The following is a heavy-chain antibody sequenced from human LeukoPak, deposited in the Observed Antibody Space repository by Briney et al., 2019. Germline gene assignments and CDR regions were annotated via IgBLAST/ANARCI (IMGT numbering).Heavy chain of an antibody. J-gene: IGHJ3*02. V-gene: IGHV3-23*01. CDR2: ISGSGGST. Sequence: GGSLRLSCAASGFTFSSYGMHWVRQAPGKGLEWVSAISGSGGSTYYADSVKGRFTISRDNSKNTLYLQMNSLRAEDTAVYYCARGIAARLDAFDIWGQGTMVTVSS. CDR3: ARGIAARLDAFDI. CDR1: GFTFSSYG. D-gene: IGHD6-13*01.